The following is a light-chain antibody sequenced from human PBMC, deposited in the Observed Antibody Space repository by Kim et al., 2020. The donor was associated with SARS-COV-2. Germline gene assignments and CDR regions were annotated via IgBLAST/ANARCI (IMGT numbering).Light chain of an antibody. V-gene: IGLV3-19*01. CDR2: GKN. J-gene: IGLJ3*02. Sequence: SELTQDPAVSVPLGQTVRITCQGDSLKSSYASWYQQKPGQAPVLVIYGKNNRPSGIPDRLSGSSSGYPASLTVTGAQSEDEADYYCNSRNSTGNHWVFG. CDR1: SLKSSY. CDR3: NSRNSTGNHWV.